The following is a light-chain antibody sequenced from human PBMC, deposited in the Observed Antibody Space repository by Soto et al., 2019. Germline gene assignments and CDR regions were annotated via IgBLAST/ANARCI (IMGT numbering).Light chain of an antibody. Sequence: DIQMTQAPSSLSASVGDRVTITCRARQSISSYLNWYQQKPGKAPKLLIYAASSLQSGVPSRFSGSGSGTDFTLTISSLQPEDFATYYCQQSYSTARTFGQGTKVESK. J-gene: IGKJ1*01. V-gene: IGKV1-39*01. CDR1: QSISSY. CDR2: AAS. CDR3: QQSYSTART.